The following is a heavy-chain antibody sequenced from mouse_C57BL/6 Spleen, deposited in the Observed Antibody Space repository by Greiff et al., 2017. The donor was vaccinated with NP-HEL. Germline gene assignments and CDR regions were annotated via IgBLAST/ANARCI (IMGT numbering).Heavy chain of an antibody. V-gene: IGHV1-58*01. CDR3: ARSVYDYPYYYAMDY. CDR2: IYIGNGYT. CDR1: GYTFTSYG. Sequence: EVQLHYSLSELVRPGSSVKMSCKTSGYTFTSYGINWVKQRPGQGLEWIGYIYIGNGYTEYNEKFKGKATLTSDTSSSTAYMQLSSLTSEDSAIYFCARSVYDYPYYYAMDYWGQGTSVTVSS. J-gene: IGHJ4*01. D-gene: IGHD2-4*01.